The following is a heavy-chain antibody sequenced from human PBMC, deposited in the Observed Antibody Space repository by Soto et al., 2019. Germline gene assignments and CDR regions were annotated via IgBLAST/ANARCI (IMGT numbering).Heavy chain of an antibody. CDR1: GYTFTGYY. Sequence: QVQLVQSGAEVKKPGASVKVSCKASGYTFTGYYMHWVRQAPGQGLEWMGWINPNSGDTNYAQKFQGGVTMTRDTSSSTAYMELSRLRSDDTAVYYCARAPHFWSGYSGGYGMDVWGQGTTVTVSS. CDR2: INPNSGDT. CDR3: ARAPHFWSGYSGGYGMDV. V-gene: IGHV1-2*02. J-gene: IGHJ6*02. D-gene: IGHD3-3*01.